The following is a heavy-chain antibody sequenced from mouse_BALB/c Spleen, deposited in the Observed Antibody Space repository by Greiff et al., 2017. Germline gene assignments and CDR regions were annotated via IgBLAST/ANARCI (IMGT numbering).Heavy chain of an antibody. Sequence: DVMLVESGGGLVQPGGSRKLSCAASGFTFSSFGMHWVRQAPEKGLEWVAYISSGSSTIYYADTVKGRFTISRDNTKNTLFLQMTSLRSEDTAMYYCARTGTGYAMDYWGQGTSVTVSS. V-gene: IGHV5-17*02. CDR3: ARTGTGYAMDY. CDR2: ISSGSSTI. D-gene: IGHD4-1*01. J-gene: IGHJ4*01. CDR1: GFTFSSFG.